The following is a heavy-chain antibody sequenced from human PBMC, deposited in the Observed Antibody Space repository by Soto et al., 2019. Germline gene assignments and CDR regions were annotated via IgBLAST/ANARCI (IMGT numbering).Heavy chain of an antibody. CDR3: ARHYGDDYGDLNDAFDV. CDR1: GDSISHYY. Sequence: QVQLQESGPGLVKPSETLSLTCTVSGDSISHYYWSWIRQPPGKGLEWIGNIYYSGSTNYNPSLTSRVTISLDTSQNQFSLKLSSVTAADTAVYYCARHYGDDYGDLNDAFDVWGQGTMVTVSS. D-gene: IGHD4-17*01. J-gene: IGHJ3*01. V-gene: IGHV4-59*08. CDR2: IYYSGST.